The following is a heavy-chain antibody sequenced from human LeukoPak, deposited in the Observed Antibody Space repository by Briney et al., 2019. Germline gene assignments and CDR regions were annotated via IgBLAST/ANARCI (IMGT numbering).Heavy chain of an antibody. V-gene: IGHV3-74*01. J-gene: IGHJ4*02. D-gene: IGHD6-19*01. CDR3: ARQRGSGCLDY. CDR1: GFTFSSYW. CDR2: INPGGSSI. Sequence: GGSLRLSCAASGFTFSSYWMHWVRQVPGKGLVWVARINPGGSSITYADSVKGRFTISRDNAKNTVFLQMNSLRAEDTAVYYCARQRGSGCLDYWGQGTLVTVSS.